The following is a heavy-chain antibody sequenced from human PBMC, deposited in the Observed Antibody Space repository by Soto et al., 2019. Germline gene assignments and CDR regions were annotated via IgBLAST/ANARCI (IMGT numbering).Heavy chain of an antibody. CDR1: GGSISGRGYY. Sequence: QVQLLESGPGLVKPSQTLSLTCTVSGGSISGRGYYWSWIRQYPGKGLEWIGYIYYSGSTPYNPSPQLRLPLSVVTSNYQFSLKLSSVTAADTAVYYCARAREEPGVYDYWGQGTLVTVSS. J-gene: IGHJ4*02. V-gene: IGHV4-31*03. CDR2: IYYSGST. CDR3: ARAREEPGVYDY. D-gene: IGHD7-27*01.